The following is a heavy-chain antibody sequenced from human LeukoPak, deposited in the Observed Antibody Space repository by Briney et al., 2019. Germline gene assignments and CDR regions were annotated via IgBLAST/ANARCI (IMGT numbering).Heavy chain of an antibody. Sequence: SETLSLTCTVSGGSISSYYWSWIRQPPGKGLEWIGYIYYSGSTNYNPSLKSRVTISVDPSKNQFSLKLSSVTAADTAVYYCARGRRIGDGYKQHPFDYWGQGTLVTVSS. CDR1: GGSISSYY. V-gene: IGHV4-59*01. D-gene: IGHD5-24*01. J-gene: IGHJ4*02. CDR2: IYYSGST. CDR3: ARGRRIGDGYKQHPFDY.